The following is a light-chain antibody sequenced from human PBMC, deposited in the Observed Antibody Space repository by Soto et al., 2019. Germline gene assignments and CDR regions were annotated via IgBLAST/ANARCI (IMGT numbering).Light chain of an antibody. Sequence: QAVVTQPPSVSGAPGQRVTISCTGNSSNIGAGYDVHWYQQLPGTAPKLLIYGNNNRPSGVPDRFSGSKSATSASLAITGLQAEDEADYYCQSYDSSLSGYVVFGGGTKLTVL. CDR1: SSNIGAGYD. V-gene: IGLV1-40*01. CDR3: QSYDSSLSGYVV. J-gene: IGLJ2*01. CDR2: GNN.